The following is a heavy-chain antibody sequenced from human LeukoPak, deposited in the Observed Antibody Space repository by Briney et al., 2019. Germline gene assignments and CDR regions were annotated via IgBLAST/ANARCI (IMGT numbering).Heavy chain of an antibody. J-gene: IGHJ4*02. CDR1: GYTFTSYG. D-gene: IGHD3-10*01. CDR2: ISAYNGNT. Sequence: ASVKVSCKASGYTFTSYGISWVRQAPGQGREWMGWISAYNGNTNYAQKLQGRVTMTTDTSTSTAYMELRSLRSDDTAVYYCARDAYGSGSGDFDYWGQGTLVTVSS. V-gene: IGHV1-18*01. CDR3: ARDAYGSGSGDFDY.